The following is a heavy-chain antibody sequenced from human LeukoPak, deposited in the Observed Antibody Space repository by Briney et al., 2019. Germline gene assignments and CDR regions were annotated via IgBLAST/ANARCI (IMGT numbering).Heavy chain of an antibody. V-gene: IGHV4-34*01. J-gene: IGHJ3*02. Sequence: SETLSLTCAVYGGSFSGYYWSWIRQPPGKGLEWIGEINHSGSTNYNPSLKSRVTISVDTSKNQFSLKLSSVTAADTAVYYCAREYSSSSGKTFDIWGQGTMVTVSS. CDR2: INHSGST. CDR1: GGSFSGYY. D-gene: IGHD6-6*01. CDR3: AREYSSSSGKTFDI.